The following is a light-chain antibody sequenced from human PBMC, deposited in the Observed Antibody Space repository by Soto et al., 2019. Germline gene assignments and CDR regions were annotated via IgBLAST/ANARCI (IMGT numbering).Light chain of an antibody. J-gene: IGKJ5*01. CDR2: DAS. CDR1: QSVSSN. CDR3: QQYNKWPPIT. V-gene: IGKV3-15*01. Sequence: EIVMTQSPATLSVSPGESATLSCRASQSVSSNLAWHQQKPGQAPRILMYDASTRATGISARFSGSGSGTEFTLTISSLQSEDFAVYYCQQYNKWPPITFGQGTRLEIK.